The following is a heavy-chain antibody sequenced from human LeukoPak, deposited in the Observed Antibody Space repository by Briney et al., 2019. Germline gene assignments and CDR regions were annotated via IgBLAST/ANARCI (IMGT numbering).Heavy chain of an antibody. Sequence: GGSLRLSCAASGFTFGSYAMSWVRQAPGKGLEWVSAISGSGGSTYYADSVKGRFTISRDNSKNTLYLQMNSLRAEDTAVYYCAKDRSSDYYDSSGYRNWGQGTLVTVSS. CDR2: ISGSGGST. CDR1: GFTFGSYA. J-gene: IGHJ4*02. D-gene: IGHD3-22*01. V-gene: IGHV3-23*01. CDR3: AKDRSSDYYDSSGYRN.